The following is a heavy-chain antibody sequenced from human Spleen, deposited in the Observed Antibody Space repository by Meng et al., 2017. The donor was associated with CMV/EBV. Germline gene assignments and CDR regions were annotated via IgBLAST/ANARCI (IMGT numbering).Heavy chain of an antibody. V-gene: IGHV3-30*02. CDR3: ARDGGYDYPPPYGMDV. CDR1: GFTLSSHG. Sequence: GESLKISCAVSGFTLSSHGMHWVRQAPGKGLEWVAFIRYDGRNKFYADSVKGRFTISRDNSKSTMYLQMNSLRAEDTAVYYCARDGGYDYPPPYGMDVWGQGTTVTVSS. CDR2: IRYDGRNK. J-gene: IGHJ6*02. D-gene: IGHD5-12*01.